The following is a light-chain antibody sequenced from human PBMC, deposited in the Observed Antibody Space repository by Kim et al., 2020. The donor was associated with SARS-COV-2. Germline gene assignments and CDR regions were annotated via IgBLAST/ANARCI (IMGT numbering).Light chain of an antibody. CDR1: QSVSIN. J-gene: IGKJ2*01. V-gene: IGKV3-15*01. CDR2: GAS. CDR3: QHYYDWPRT. Sequence: EIVMTQSPATLSISPGERATLSCRASQSVSINLAWYHQKPGQAPRLLIYGASTRATGIPARFSGSGSGTEFTLTISSLQSEDFAVYYCQHYYDWPRTFGQGTKLEI.